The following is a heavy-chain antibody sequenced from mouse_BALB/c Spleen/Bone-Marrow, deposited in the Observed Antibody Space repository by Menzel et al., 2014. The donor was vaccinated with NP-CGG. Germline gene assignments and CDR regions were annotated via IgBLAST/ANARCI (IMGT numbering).Heavy chain of an antibody. D-gene: IGHD2-1*01. CDR3: ASGNYYYAMDY. Sequence: VNLVESGAELVRPGVSVKISCKGSGYTFTDYAMHWVKQSHAKSLEWIGVISTYYGDASYNQKFKGKATITVDKSSSTAYMELARLTSEDSAIYYCASGNYYYAMDYWGQGTSVTVSS. CDR1: GYTFTDYA. V-gene: IGHV1S137*01. CDR2: ISTYYGDA. J-gene: IGHJ4*01.